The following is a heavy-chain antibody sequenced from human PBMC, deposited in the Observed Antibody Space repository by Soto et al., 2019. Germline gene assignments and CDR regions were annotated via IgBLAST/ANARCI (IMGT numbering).Heavy chain of an antibody. J-gene: IGHJ4*02. CDR3: ARGPPIVGNTTPLDS. CDR1: GGSITNSNW. D-gene: IGHD1-26*01. CDR2: IYHAGST. V-gene: IGHV4-4*02. Sequence: SETLSLTCIVSGGSITNSNWWSWVRLPPAKGLEWIGDIYHAGSTKYNPSLERRVTMSVDTSNNQFALTLTSVTAADTAVYFCARGPPIVGNTTPLDSWGQGTLVTVSS.